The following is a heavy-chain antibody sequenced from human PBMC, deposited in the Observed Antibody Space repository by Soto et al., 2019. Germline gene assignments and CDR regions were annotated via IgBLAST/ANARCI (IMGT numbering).Heavy chain of an antibody. D-gene: IGHD3-3*01. V-gene: IGHV3-23*01. Sequence: EVQLLESGGGLVQPGGSLRLSCAASGFTFSSYAMSWVRQAPGKGLEWVSAISGSGGSTYYADSVKGRFTISRDNSKNTLFLQMNSLRAEDTAVYYCAKGPYYDFWSGYGNWGQGTLVTVSS. CDR1: GFTFSSYA. CDR3: AKGPYYDFWSGYGN. J-gene: IGHJ4*02. CDR2: ISGSGGST.